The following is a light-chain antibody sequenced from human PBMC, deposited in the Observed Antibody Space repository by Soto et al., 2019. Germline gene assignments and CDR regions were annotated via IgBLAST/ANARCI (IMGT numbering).Light chain of an antibody. V-gene: IGKV1-5*01. CDR3: QQYGSSPGT. CDR1: QSIRYY. J-gene: IGKJ1*01. Sequence: DIQLTQSPPTLSASVGDRVTITCRASQSIRYYLAWYQQMPGKAPKLLIYGASSLQSGVPSRFSGSGSGTEFTLTISSLQPDDFAVYYCQQYGSSPGTFGQGTKVDIK. CDR2: GAS.